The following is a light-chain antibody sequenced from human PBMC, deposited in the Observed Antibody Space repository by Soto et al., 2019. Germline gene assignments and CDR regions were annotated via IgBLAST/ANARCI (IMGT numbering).Light chain of an antibody. Sequence: EIVMTQSPATLSVSPGERATLSSRASQSVSTNLAWYQQKPGQAPRLLMYGASTRATGIPARFSGSGSGTEFTLTISSLQSEDFAVYYCQQYHNWPPYTFGQGTKLEI. V-gene: IGKV3-15*01. CDR3: QQYHNWPPYT. CDR2: GAS. J-gene: IGKJ2*01. CDR1: QSVSTN.